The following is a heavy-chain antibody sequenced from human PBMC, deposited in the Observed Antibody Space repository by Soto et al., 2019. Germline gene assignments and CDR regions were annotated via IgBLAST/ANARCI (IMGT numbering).Heavy chain of an antibody. J-gene: IGHJ4*02. Sequence: ASVKGSCKASGYTFTSYGISWVRQAPGQGLEWMGWISAYNGNTNYAQKLQGRVTMTTDTSTSTAYMELRSLRSDDTAVYYCARDGYYYDSSGYYPYYFDYWGQGTLVTVSS. V-gene: IGHV1-18*04. CDR3: ARDGYYYDSSGYYPYYFDY. D-gene: IGHD3-22*01. CDR2: ISAYNGNT. CDR1: GYTFTSYG.